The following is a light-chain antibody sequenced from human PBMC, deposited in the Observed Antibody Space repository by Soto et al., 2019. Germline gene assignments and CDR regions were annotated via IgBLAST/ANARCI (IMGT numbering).Light chain of an antibody. CDR1: QSVSYN. Sequence: EIVMTQSPATLSVSPGERATLSCRASQSVSYNLAWYQQKPGQGPTLLIYGAFTRATGIPARFRGSGSGTEFTVTISSLQSEDFAVYYCQQYKNWPPLTFGGGTKVEIK. V-gene: IGKV3-15*01. CDR3: QQYKNWPPLT. CDR2: GAF. J-gene: IGKJ4*01.